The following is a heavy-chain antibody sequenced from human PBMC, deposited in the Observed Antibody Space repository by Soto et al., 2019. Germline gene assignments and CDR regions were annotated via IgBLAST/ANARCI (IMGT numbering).Heavy chain of an antibody. CDR1: GGSFTGGGFC. Sequence: PXESLSLTCTVSGGSFTGGGFCWSWIRQHPGEGLEFIGYMCYSGSTNYNPFLKSRVAISIDTSKNQFSLTLTFVTAADTAVYSCATRDYGYTFNICGQRTMVTVSS. J-gene: IGHJ3*02. V-gene: IGHV4-31*03. CDR3: ATRDYGYTFNI. CDR2: MCYSGST. D-gene: IGHD4-17*01.